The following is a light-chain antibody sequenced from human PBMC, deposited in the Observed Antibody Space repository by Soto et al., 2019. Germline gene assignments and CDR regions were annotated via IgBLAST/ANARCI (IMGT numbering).Light chain of an antibody. Sequence: QSVLTQPPSASGTPGQRVTISCSGSSSNIGSNTVNWYQQLPGTAPKLLNYSNNQRPSGVPDRFSGSKSGTSASLAISGLQSGDEADYYCGSWDSSLSAYVFGTGTKVSVL. CDR1: SSNIGSNT. CDR3: GSWDSSLSAYV. CDR2: SNN. V-gene: IGLV1-44*01. J-gene: IGLJ1*01.